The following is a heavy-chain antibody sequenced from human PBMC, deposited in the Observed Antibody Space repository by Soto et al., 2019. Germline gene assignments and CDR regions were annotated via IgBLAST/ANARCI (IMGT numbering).Heavy chain of an antibody. CDR2: MNPNSGNT. V-gene: IGHV1-8*01. J-gene: IGHJ1*01. CDR3: ARGRAPGGDYRSYFHP. Sequence: GASVKVSCKASGYTFTTYDINWVRQAAGQGLEWMGWMNPNSGNTGYAHKFQGRVIMTRNTSTSTGYMELSGLTSEDTAVYYCARGRAPGGDYRSYFHPGRQGTLVTVSS. D-gene: IGHD4-4*01. CDR1: GYTFTTYD.